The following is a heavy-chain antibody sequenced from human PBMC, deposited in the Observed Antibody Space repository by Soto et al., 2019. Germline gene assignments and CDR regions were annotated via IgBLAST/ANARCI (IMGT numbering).Heavy chain of an antibody. Sequence: GSLRLSCAASGFTLTHYSMNWVRQAPGKGLEWVAYISSSSNNIYYADSVEGRFTISRDNVKNSVDLQMNSLRDEDTAVYYCARDARREVTSFLNYWGPGILVTAPQ. D-gene: IGHD2-21*02. V-gene: IGHV3-48*02. CDR2: ISSSSNNI. CDR3: ARDARREVTSFLNY. J-gene: IGHJ4*02. CDR1: GFTLTHYS.